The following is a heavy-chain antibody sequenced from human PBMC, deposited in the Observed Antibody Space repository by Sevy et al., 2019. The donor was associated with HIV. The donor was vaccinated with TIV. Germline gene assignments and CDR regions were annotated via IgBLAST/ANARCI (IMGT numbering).Heavy chain of an antibody. CDR3: AKALNPALESMIEVIFRTLKGFDV. V-gene: IGHV3-23*01. J-gene: IGHJ3*01. CDR1: GFTFNTHA. Sequence: GESLKISCAASGFTFNTHAMNWVRQAPGKGLEWVSGISATGGGTYYTDSVKGRFTVSRDNSQNTLNLQMNSLRADDTAIYYCAKALNPALESMIEVIFRTLKGFDVWGQGTMVTVSS. CDR2: ISATGGGT. D-gene: IGHD3-22*01.